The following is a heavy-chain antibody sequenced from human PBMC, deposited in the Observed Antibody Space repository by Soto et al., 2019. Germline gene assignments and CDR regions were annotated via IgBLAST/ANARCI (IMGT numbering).Heavy chain of an antibody. J-gene: IGHJ4*02. Sequence: PGGSLRLSCAASGFTFSSYAMSWVRQAPGKGLEWVSAISGSGGGTHYADSVKGRFTISRDNSKNTLYLQMNSLRGEDTAVYYCAKGYCTNGVCYTDYWGQGTLVTVSS. V-gene: IGHV3-23*01. CDR3: AKGYCTNGVCYTDY. CDR1: GFTFSSYA. CDR2: ISGSGGGT. D-gene: IGHD2-8*01.